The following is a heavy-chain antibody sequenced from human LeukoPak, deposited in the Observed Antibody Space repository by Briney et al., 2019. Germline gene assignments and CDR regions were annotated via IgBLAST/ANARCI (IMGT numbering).Heavy chain of an antibody. Sequence: ASVKVSCKASGYTFTGYYMHWVRQAPGQGLEWMGWINPNSGGTNYAQKFQGRVTMTRDTSISTAYMELSRLRSDDQAVYYCARSLECVWGGYRHTLGGWGQGTLVTVSS. V-gene: IGHV1-2*02. D-gene: IGHD3-16*02. CDR3: ARSLECVWGGYRHTLGG. J-gene: IGHJ4*02. CDR2: INPNSGGT. CDR1: GYTFTGYY.